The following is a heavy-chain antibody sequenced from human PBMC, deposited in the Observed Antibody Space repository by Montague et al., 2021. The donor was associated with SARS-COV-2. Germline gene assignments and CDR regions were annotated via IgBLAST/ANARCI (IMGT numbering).Heavy chain of an antibody. V-gene: IGHV3-74*01. Sequence: SLRLSCAASGFTFSSYWMHWVRQALGKGLVWVSRIISDGSSTTYADSVKGRFTISRDNDKNTLYLQMNSLRAEDTAVYYCARGAALLWFGVLSLPYYFDYWGQGTLVTVSS. CDR3: ARGAALLWFGVLSLPYYFDY. D-gene: IGHD3-10*01. J-gene: IGHJ4*02. CDR1: GFTFSSYW. CDR2: IISDGSST.